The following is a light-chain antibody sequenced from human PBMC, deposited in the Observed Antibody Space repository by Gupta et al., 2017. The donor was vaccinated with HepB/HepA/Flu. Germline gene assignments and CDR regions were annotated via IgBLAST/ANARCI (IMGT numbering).Light chain of an antibody. Sequence: GTLSLSPGERATLSCRASQSVSSSYLAWYQQKPGQAPRLLIYGASSRATGIPDRFSGSGSGTDFTLTISRLEPEDFAVYYCQQYGSSPRTFGQGTKVEIK. CDR3: QQYGSSPRT. J-gene: IGKJ1*01. CDR1: QSVSSSY. CDR2: GAS. V-gene: IGKV3-20*01.